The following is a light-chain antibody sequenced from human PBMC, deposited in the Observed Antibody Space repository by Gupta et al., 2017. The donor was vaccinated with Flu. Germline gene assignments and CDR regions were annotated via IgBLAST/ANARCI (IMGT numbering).Light chain of an antibody. V-gene: IGKV2D-29*01. CDR2: AIS. CDR3: RQTILLPCT. Sequence: EIVMTQTPLSLSVTPGQPASISCKSSQSLLHSDGTTYFYWFLQKPGQPPQLLIYAISTRFSGVPDRFSGSGSGTDFTLKISRVEAEDVGVYYCRQTILLPCTFGQGTNVEIK. CDR1: QSLLHSDGTTY. J-gene: IGKJ2*02.